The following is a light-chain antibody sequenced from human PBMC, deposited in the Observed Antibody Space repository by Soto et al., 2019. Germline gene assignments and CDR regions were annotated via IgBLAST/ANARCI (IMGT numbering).Light chain of an antibody. CDR1: QGISTY. Sequence: RLTQSPSSLSASVGDTVTISCRASQGISTYLAWYQRKPGKAPTLLIFGASSLHNGVPPRFAGSGSGSEFTLTINRLQPDDFATYYCQHYTLYSAPFGQGTRV. CDR2: GAS. CDR3: QHYTLYSAP. V-gene: IGKV1-5*01. J-gene: IGKJ5*01.